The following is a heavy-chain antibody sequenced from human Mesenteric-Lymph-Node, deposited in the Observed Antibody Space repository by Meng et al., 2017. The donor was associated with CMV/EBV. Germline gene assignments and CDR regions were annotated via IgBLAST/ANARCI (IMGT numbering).Heavy chain of an antibody. V-gene: IGHV3-30*02. J-gene: IGHJ5*02. Sequence: SGDASEFAFRSYGMHWVRQAPGKGLEWMAFTRYDGIDKYYVASVKGRFTISRDNSKNTLYLQMNSLRAEDTAMYYCAKEYSSSSGFDPWGQGTLVTVSS. D-gene: IGHD6-6*01. CDR1: EFAFRSYG. CDR3: AKEYSSSSGFDP. CDR2: TRYDGIDK.